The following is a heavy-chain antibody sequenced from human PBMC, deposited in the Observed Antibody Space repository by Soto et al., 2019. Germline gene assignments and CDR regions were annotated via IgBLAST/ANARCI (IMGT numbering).Heavy chain of an antibody. J-gene: IGHJ4*02. Sequence: QPQLQESGPGLVKPSETLSLTCSVAGGSISSSSYYWAWIRQPPGKGLEWIRTIYYSGSILYYPALKSRVTVPVDTSKNQFSMNLNSVSAAHPAVYFCARRGPSGWYFDYWGQGTLDTVSS. CDR3: ARRGPSGWYFDY. CDR1: GGSISSSSYY. V-gene: IGHV4-39*01. D-gene: IGHD6-19*01. CDR2: IYYSGSI.